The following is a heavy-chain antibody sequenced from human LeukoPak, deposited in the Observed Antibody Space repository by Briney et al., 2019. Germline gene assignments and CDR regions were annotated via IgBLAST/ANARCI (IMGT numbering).Heavy chain of an antibody. V-gene: IGHV1-2*02. CDR2: INPNSGGT. CDR3: ARIVHPHYYYDSSGYRQNWFDP. CDR1: GYTFTGYY. Sequence: ASVKVSCKASGYTFTGYYMHWVRQAPGQGLEWMGWINPNSGGTNHAQKFQGRVTMNRDTSISTAYMELSRLRSDDTAVYYCARIVHPHYYYDSSGYRQNWFDPWGQGTLVTVSS. D-gene: IGHD3-22*01. J-gene: IGHJ5*02.